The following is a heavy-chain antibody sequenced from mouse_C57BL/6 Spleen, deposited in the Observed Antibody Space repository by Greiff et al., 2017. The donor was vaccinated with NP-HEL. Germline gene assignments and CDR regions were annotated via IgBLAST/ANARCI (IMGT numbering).Heavy chain of an antibody. Sequence: QVQLQQPGAELVKPGASVKLSCKASGYTFTSYWMHWVKQRPGQGLEWIGMIHPNSGSTNYNEKFKSKATLTVDKSSSTAYMQLSSLTSEDSAVYCCARSLGKDYFDYWGQGTTLTVSS. CDR1: GYTFTSYW. D-gene: IGHD4-1*01. J-gene: IGHJ2*01. CDR3: ARSLGKDYFDY. V-gene: IGHV1-64*01. CDR2: IHPNSGST.